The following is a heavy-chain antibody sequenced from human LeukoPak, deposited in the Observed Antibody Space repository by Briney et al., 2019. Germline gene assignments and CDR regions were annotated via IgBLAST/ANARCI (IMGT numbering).Heavy chain of an antibody. CDR2: INHSGST. Sequence: PSETLSLTCAVYGGSFSGYYWSWIRQPPGTRLEWIGEINHSGSTNYNPSLKSRVTISVDTSKNQFSLKLSSVTAADTAVYYCARRLGTWIRLWPPFDYWGQGTLVTVSS. D-gene: IGHD5-18*01. CDR1: GGSFSGYY. V-gene: IGHV4-34*01. CDR3: ARRLGTWIRLWPPFDY. J-gene: IGHJ4*02.